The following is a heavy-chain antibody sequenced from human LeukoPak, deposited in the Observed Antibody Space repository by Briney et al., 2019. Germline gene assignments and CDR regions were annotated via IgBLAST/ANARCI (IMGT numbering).Heavy chain of an antibody. Sequence: PGGSLRLSCAASGFTFSSYSMNWVRQAPGEGLEWVSSISSSSSYIYYADSVKGRFTISRDNAKNSLYLQMNSLRAEDTAVYYCARGGSHDYGDPDGCCWGQGTLVTVSS. J-gene: IGHJ4*02. CDR3: ARGGSHDYGDPDGCC. CDR1: GFTFSSYS. V-gene: IGHV3-21*01. CDR2: ISSSSSYI. D-gene: IGHD4-17*01.